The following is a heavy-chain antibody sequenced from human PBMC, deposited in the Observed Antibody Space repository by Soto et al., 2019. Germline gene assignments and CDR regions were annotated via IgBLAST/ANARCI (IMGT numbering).Heavy chain of an antibody. D-gene: IGHD4-17*01. V-gene: IGHV4-31*03. CDR3: ATYDYSDFDSEH. Sequence: QVQLQESGPGLVKPSQTLSLTCSVSGGSITSHTNYWSWIRQHPEKGLEWIGNIYFRGTTYYDPSLESRVLLSVDTSKSQLSLSLTSVTSADPAAYFCATYDYSDFDSEHWGQGARVSVSS. J-gene: IGHJ1*01. CDR1: GGSITSHTNY. CDR2: IYFRGTT.